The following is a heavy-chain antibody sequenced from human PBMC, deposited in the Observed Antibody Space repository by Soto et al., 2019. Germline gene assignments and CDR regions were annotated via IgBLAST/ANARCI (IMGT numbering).Heavy chain of an antibody. V-gene: IGHV1-18*01. J-gene: IGHJ4*02. CDR2: ISAYNGNT. D-gene: IGHD3-22*01. Sequence: ASVKVSCKASGYTFTSYGISWVRQAPGQGLEWMGWISAYNGNTNYAQKLQGRVTMTTDTSTSTAYMELRSLRSDDTAVYYCARDRTHEDSSGYYSFDFDYWGQGTLVSVSS. CDR1: GYTFTSYG. CDR3: ARDRTHEDSSGYYSFDFDY.